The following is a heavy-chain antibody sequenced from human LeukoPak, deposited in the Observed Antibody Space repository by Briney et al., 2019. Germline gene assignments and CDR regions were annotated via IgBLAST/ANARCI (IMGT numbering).Heavy chain of an antibody. CDR2: IYYSGST. D-gene: IGHD1-1*01. CDR3: SRYANRRGIDY. CDR1: GGSISSGGYS. V-gene: IGHV4-31*03. Sequence: SETLSLTCTVSGGSISSGGYSWSWIRQHPGKGLEWIGYIYYSGSTYYNPSLKSRVTISVDTSKNQFSLKLSSVTAADTPVYFCSRYANRRGIDYWGQGTLVTVSS. J-gene: IGHJ4*02.